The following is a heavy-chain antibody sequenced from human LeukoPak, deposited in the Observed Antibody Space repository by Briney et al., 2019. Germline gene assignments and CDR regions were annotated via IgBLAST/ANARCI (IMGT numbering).Heavy chain of an antibody. CDR1: GFTFSAYW. Sequence: TGGSLRLSCAASGFTFSAYWMHWVRQAPGKGLVWVSRINTDGSSPTYAASVKGRFTISRDNAKNSLYLQMNSLRAEDTAVYYCARDRDGPDYWGQGTLVTVSS. CDR3: ARDRDGPDY. J-gene: IGHJ4*02. CDR2: INTDGSSP. V-gene: IGHV3-74*01. D-gene: IGHD5-24*01.